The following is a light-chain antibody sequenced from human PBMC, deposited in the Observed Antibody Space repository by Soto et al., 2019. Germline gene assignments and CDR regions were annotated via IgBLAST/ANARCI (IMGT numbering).Light chain of an antibody. Sequence: EIVLTQSPATLSVSPGERATLSCRASQTVRDNLAWYQQKPGQAPRLLIYGASIRATGIPARFSGSGSGTEFTLTIDTLQSEDFAVYYCQQYNIWPLTFGGGTK. CDR1: QTVRDN. J-gene: IGKJ4*01. V-gene: IGKV3D-15*03. CDR2: GAS. CDR3: QQYNIWPLT.